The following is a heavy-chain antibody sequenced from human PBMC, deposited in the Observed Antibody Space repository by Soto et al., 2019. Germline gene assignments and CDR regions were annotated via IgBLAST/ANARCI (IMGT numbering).Heavy chain of an antibody. D-gene: IGHD1-20*01. CDR1: GFTFSNAW. J-gene: IGHJ4*02. Sequence: EVQLVESGGGLVKPGGSLRLSCAASGFTFSNAWMSWVRQAPGKGLEWVGRIKSKTDGGTTDYAAPVKGRFTISRDDSKNTLYLQMNSLKTEDTAVYYCTTLFITGTYFFDYWGQGTLVTVSS. CDR2: IKSKTDGGTT. CDR3: TTLFITGTYFFDY. V-gene: IGHV3-15*01.